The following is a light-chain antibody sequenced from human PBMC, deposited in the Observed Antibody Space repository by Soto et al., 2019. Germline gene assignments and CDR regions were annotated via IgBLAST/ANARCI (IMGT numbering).Light chain of an antibody. CDR2: GAS. CDR1: QDVSRY. Sequence: QLTQSPSSLSASVGDRVTITCRASQDVSRYLAWYQQKAGKAPKLLIYGASSLQSGVLSRFSGFGSGTEFTLTISSLQPEDFATYHCQQLQRTPFTCGPGTTVDV. V-gene: IGKV1-9*01. J-gene: IGKJ3*01. CDR3: QQLQRTPFT.